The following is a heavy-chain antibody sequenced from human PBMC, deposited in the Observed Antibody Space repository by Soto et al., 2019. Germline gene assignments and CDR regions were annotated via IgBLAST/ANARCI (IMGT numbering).Heavy chain of an antibody. CDR3: ARASNKRGYSYGPDY. J-gene: IGHJ4*02. Sequence: SETLSLTCTVSGGSISSGGYYWSWIRQHPGKGLEWIGYIYYSGSTYYNPSLKSRVTISVDTSKNQFSLKLSSVTAADTAVYYCARASNKRGYSYGPDYWGRGPLVT. CDR2: IYYSGST. CDR1: GGSISSGGYY. D-gene: IGHD5-18*01. V-gene: IGHV4-31*03.